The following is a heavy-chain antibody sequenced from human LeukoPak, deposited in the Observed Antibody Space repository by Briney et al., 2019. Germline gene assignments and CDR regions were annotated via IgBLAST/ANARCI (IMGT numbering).Heavy chain of an antibody. J-gene: IGHJ4*02. CDR2: IRSKAYGGTT. D-gene: IGHD3-3*01. Sequence: PLRLSCTASGFTFGDYAMSWVRHAPGKGREWGGFIRSKAYGGTTEYAASVKVRFTNSRDDSKSIAYLQMNSLKAEDTAVYYCTRGYDFWSFWGQGTLVTVSS. CDR1: GFTFGDYA. V-gene: IGHV3-49*04. CDR3: TRGYDFWSF.